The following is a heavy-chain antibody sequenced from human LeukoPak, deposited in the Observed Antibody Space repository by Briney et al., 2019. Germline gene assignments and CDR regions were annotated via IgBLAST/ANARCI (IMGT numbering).Heavy chain of an antibody. V-gene: IGHV3-11*06. CDR2: ISSSSSHT. J-gene: IGHJ4*02. Sequence: PGGSLRLSCAASGFTFSDYYMSWIRQAPGKGLEWLSYISSSSSHTDYADSVKGRFTISRDNAKNSLSLQVNSLRADDTAVYYCARVGSIAAAGTPDYSGQGTLVTVSS. CDR3: ARVGSIAAAGTPDY. CDR1: GFTFSDYY. D-gene: IGHD6-13*01.